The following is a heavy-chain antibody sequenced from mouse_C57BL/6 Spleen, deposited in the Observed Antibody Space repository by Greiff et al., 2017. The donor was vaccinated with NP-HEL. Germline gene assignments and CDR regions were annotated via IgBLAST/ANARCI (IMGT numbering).Heavy chain of an antibody. CDR1: GYTFTSYW. Sequence: QVHVKQPGAELVMPGASVKLSCKASGYTFTSYWMHWVKQRPGQGLEWIGEIDPSDSYTNYNQKFKGKSTLTVDKSSSTAYMQLSGLTSEDSAVYYCARSEGYWGQGTTLTVSS. V-gene: IGHV1-69*01. CDR3: ARSEGY. CDR2: IDPSDSYT. J-gene: IGHJ2*01.